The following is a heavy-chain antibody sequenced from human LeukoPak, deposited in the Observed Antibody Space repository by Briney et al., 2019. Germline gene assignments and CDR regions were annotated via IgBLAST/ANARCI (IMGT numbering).Heavy chain of an antibody. J-gene: IGHJ4*02. V-gene: IGHV4-39*07. Sequence: PSETLSLTCTVSGGSISRSRDYWGWIRQPPGKGLEWIGSIYYSGSTYYNPSLKSRVTISGDPYKTRFSLKLSSVTAADTAMYYCARDNQYNSDSSAYGGTNFDYWGQGTLVTVSS. D-gene: IGHD3-22*01. CDR2: IYYSGST. CDR1: GGSISRSRDY. CDR3: ARDNQYNSDSSAYGGTNFDY.